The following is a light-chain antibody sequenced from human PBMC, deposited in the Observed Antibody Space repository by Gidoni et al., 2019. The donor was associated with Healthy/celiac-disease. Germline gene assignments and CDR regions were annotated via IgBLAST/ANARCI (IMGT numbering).Light chain of an antibody. J-gene: IGLJ3*02. Sequence: QTVVTQEPSLTVSPGGTDTLTCAFITGAVTRGYYPNWFQQKPGQTPRDLIYSTSNKRSWTPALFSGFLLGGKAALTLSGVQPGDEAEYYCLLYYGGAWVFGGGTKLTVL. V-gene: IGLV7-43*01. CDR3: LLYYGGAWV. CDR1: TGAVTRGYY. CDR2: STS.